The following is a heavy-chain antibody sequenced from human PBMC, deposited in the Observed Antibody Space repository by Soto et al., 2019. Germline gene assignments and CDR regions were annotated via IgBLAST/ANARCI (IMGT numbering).Heavy chain of an antibody. CDR3: AKDQYSKVAFHM. CDR2: ISYDGSNK. J-gene: IGHJ3*02. Sequence: QSQLVESGGGVVQPGRSLRLSCAVSGFTFSTDDMHWVRQAPGKGLEWVAVISYDGSNKYYADSVKGRFTISRDNSENTLSLQMNSLRGGDTAVYYCAKDQYSKVAFHMWGHGTLVTVSS. D-gene: IGHD2-21*01. CDR1: GFTFSTDD. V-gene: IGHV3-30*18.